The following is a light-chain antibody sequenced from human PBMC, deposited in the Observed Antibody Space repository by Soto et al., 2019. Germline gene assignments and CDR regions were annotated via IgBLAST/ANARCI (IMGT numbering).Light chain of an antibody. V-gene: IGKV1-39*01. Sequence: DIQMTQSPSSLSASVGDRVTITCRASQSISSYLNWYHQKPGKAPKLLIYSASSLQSGVPSRFSGSGSVTDFTLTSSSLQPEDFATYYCQQSYSTPWTFGQGTNVEIK. J-gene: IGKJ1*01. CDR2: SAS. CDR1: QSISSY. CDR3: QQSYSTPWT.